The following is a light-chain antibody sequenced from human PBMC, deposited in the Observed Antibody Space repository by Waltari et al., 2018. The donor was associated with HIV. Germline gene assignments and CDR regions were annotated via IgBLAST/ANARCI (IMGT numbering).Light chain of an antibody. CDR3: LLSYSGASWV. Sequence: QPVVTQEPSLTLSPGGTVTLTCGSSTGAVTSGHYPYWFQQKPGRAPTTLIFDTSHEHSLTPARFSGSLLGGKAALTLSGSQPEDEAEYYCLLSYSGASWVFGGGTKVTVL. V-gene: IGLV7-46*01. CDR1: TGAVTSGHY. J-gene: IGLJ3*02. CDR2: DTS.